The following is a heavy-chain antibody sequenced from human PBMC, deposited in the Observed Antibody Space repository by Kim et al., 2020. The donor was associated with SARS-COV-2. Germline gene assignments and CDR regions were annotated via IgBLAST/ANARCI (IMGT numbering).Heavy chain of an antibody. CDR3: ARDTSGQWLVRDYYYGMDV. Sequence: SETLSLTCTVSGGSISSYYWSWIRQPAGKGLEWIGRIYTSGSTNYNPSLKSRVTMSVDTSKNQFSLKLSSVTAADTAVYYCARDTSGQWLVRDYYYGMDVWGQGTTVTVSS. CDR1: GGSISSYY. D-gene: IGHD6-19*01. CDR2: IYTSGST. J-gene: IGHJ6*02. V-gene: IGHV4-4*07.